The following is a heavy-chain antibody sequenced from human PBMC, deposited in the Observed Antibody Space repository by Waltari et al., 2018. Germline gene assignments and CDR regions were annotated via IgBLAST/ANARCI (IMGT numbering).Heavy chain of an antibody. CDR3: ARDNLRAFDI. J-gene: IGHJ3*02. CDR1: GGSISSGSYY. Sequence: QVQLQESGPGLVKPSQTLSLTCTVSGGSISSGSYYWSWIRQPAGKGLEWIGYIYTSGSTNYNPSLKSRVTISVDTSKNQFSLKLSSVTAADTAVYYCARDNLRAFDIWGQGTMVTVSS. CDR2: IYTSGST. V-gene: IGHV4-61*09.